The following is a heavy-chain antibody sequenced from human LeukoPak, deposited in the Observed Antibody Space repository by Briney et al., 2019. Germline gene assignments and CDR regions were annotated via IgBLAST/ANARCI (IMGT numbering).Heavy chain of an antibody. CDR1: GFTFSSYS. Sequence: PGGSLRLSCAASGFTFSSYSMNWVRQAPGKGLEWIGYIYYSGSTNYNPSLKSRVTISVDTSKNQFSLKLSSVTAADTAVYYCARTYYDLYYYGMDVWGQGTTVTVSS. D-gene: IGHD3-3*01. J-gene: IGHJ6*02. CDR3: ARTYYDLYYYGMDV. V-gene: IGHV4-59*08. CDR2: IYYSGST.